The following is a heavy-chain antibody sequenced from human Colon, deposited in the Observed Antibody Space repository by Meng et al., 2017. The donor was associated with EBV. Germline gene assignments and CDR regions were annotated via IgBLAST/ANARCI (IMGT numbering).Heavy chain of an antibody. J-gene: IGHJ4*02. CDR2: VFYSGTS. Sequence: PVCGPGLGTASQALYTPSLFLGGSSSCISVDCGCCIQPPGGGVEWFGSVFYSGTSYYNPSLQRRLTISVDTSNNQFSLKLSSVTAADTAVYYCGRPHLISVAGHFDYWGQGTLVTVSS. V-gene: IGHV4-39*01. CDR1: GGSSSCISVD. D-gene: IGHD6-19*01. CDR3: GRPHLISVAGHFDY.